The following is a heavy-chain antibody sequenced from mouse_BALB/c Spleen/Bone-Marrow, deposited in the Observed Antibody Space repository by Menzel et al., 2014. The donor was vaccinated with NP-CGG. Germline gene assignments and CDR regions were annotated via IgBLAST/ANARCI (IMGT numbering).Heavy chain of an antibody. CDR1: GFTFSSFG. J-gene: IGHJ4*01. D-gene: IGHD2-4*01. CDR3: ARKGALITHYYAMDY. Sequence: DVQLVESGGGLVQPGGCRKLSCAASGFTFSSFGMHWVRQAPEKGLEWVAYISSGSSTIYYADTVKGRFTISRDNPKNTLFLHMTSLRSEDTAMYYCARKGALITHYYAMDYWGQGISVPVSS. V-gene: IGHV5-17*02. CDR2: ISSGSSTI.